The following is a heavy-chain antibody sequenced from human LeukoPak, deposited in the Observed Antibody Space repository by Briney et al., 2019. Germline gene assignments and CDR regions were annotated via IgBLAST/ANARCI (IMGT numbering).Heavy chain of an antibody. CDR1: NGSIITSSYY. D-gene: IGHD3-22*01. J-gene: IGHJ4*02. Sequence: PSETLSLTCTVSNGSIITSSYYWGWLRQPPGQGLEWIGSIYYRGRTYYSPSLKSRVTISADTSNNQFSLNLSSVTASDTAVYYCARQKILDDNYDSSGYYVDQWGQGSLVTVSS. V-gene: IGHV4-39*01. CDR2: IYYRGRT. CDR3: ARQKILDDNYDSSGYYVDQ.